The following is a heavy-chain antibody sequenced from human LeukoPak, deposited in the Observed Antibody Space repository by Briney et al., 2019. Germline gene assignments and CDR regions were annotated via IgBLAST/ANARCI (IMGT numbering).Heavy chain of an antibody. CDR1: GFTFSSYG. D-gene: IGHD6-19*01. CDR2: IRYDGSNK. Sequence: PGGSLRLSCAASGFTFSSYGMHWVRQAPGKGLEWVAFIRYDGSNKYYAESVKGRFTISRDNSKNTLYLQMNSLRAEDTAVYYCAKDPMIAVAGTFGFKNRNYYYYGMDVWGQGTTVTVSS. J-gene: IGHJ6*02. CDR3: AKDPMIAVAGTFGFKNRNYYYYGMDV. V-gene: IGHV3-30*02.